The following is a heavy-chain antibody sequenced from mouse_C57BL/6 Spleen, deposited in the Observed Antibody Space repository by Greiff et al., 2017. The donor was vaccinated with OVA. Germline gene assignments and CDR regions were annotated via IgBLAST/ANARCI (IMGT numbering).Heavy chain of an antibody. V-gene: IGHV5-16*01. CDR2: INYDGSST. J-gene: IGHJ2*01. Sequence: EVQRVESEGGLVQPGSSMKLSCTASGFTFSDYYMAWVRQVPEKGLEWVANINYDGSSTYYLDSLKSRFIISRDNAKNILYLQMSSLKSEDTATYYCARGGYYGSSYAFDYWGQGTTLTVSS. CDR1: GFTFSDYY. CDR3: ARGGYYGSSYAFDY. D-gene: IGHD1-1*01.